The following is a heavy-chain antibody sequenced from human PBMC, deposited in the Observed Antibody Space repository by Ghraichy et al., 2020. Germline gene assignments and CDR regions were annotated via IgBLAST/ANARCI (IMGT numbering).Heavy chain of an antibody. CDR3: ARDRCSGGSCYSGSWFDP. Sequence: ASVKVSCKASGYTFTSYAMHWVRQAPGQRLEWMGWINAGNGNTKYSQKFQGRVTITRDTSASTAYMELSSLRSEDTAVYYCARDRCSGGSCYSGSWFDPWGQGTLVTVSS. J-gene: IGHJ5*02. CDR2: INAGNGNT. V-gene: IGHV1-3*01. CDR1: GYTFTSYA. D-gene: IGHD2-15*01.